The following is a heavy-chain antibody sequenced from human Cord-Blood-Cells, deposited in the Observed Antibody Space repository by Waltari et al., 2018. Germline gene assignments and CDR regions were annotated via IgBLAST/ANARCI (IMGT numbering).Heavy chain of an antibody. D-gene: IGHD2-2*02. V-gene: IGHV1-69*01. CDR1: GGTFSSYA. J-gene: IGHJ6*03. CDR2: IIPIFGTA. CDR3: ARGYCSSTSCYTAYYYYYYMDV. Sequence: QVQLVQSGAEVKKPGSSVKVSCKASGGTFSSYAISWVRQAPGQGLEWMGGIIPIFGTANYAQKFQGRVTITADESTSTAYMELSSLRSEDTAVYYCARGYCSSTSCYTAYYYYYYMDVWGKGTTVTVSS.